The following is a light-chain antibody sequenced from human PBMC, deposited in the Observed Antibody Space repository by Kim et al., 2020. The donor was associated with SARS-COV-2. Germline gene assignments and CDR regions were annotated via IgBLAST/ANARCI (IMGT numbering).Light chain of an antibody. CDR1: QSISSW. V-gene: IGKV1-5*03. J-gene: IGKJ4*01. Sequence: DTQMTQSPSTLAASVGDRVTITCRASQSISSWLTWYQQKPGKAPKVLIYKASSLESGVPSRFSGSGSGTEFTLTISSLQPDDFATYYCQQYNSYSLTFGGGTKVEIK. CDR3: QQYNSYSLT. CDR2: KAS.